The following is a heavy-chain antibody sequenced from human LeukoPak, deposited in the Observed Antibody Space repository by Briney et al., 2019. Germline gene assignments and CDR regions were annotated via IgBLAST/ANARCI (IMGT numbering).Heavy chain of an antibody. V-gene: IGHV3-30*02. CDR3: AKDLGIVVVPGDY. D-gene: IGHD3-22*01. CDR1: GFTFSSYG. CDR2: IRYDGSNK. Sequence: GGSLRLSCAASGFTFSSYGMHWVRQAPGKGLEWVAFIRYDGSNKYYADSVKGRFTISRDNSKNTLYLQMNSLRAEDTAVYYCAKDLGIVVVPGDYWGQGTLVTVSS. J-gene: IGHJ4*02.